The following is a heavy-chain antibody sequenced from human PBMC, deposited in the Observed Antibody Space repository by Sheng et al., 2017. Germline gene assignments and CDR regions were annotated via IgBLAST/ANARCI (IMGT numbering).Heavy chain of an antibody. V-gene: IGHV3-9*01. D-gene: IGHD3-22*01. CDR2: ISWNSGSI. Sequence: EVQLVESGGGLVQPGRSLRLSCAASGFTFDDYAMHWVRQAPGKGLEWVSGISWNSGSIGYADSVKGRFTISRDNAKNSLYLQMNSLRAEDTALYYCAKGREYDSSGYDYYYGMDVWGQGT. J-gene: IGHJ6*02. CDR1: GFTFDDYA. CDR3: AKGREYDSSGYDYYYGMDV.